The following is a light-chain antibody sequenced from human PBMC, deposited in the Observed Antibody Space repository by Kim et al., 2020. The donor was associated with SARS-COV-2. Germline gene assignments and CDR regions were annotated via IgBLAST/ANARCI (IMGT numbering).Light chain of an antibody. CDR3: QELNNYPALA. CDR1: QDISSY. J-gene: IGKJ4*01. V-gene: IGKV1-9*01. CDR2: GAS. Sequence: SVGDRVTITGRASQDISSYLAWYQQKPGKAPKLLIYGASTLQSGVPSRFSGRGSGTEFSLTISGLQPEDFATYYCQELNNYPALAFGGGTKVDIK.